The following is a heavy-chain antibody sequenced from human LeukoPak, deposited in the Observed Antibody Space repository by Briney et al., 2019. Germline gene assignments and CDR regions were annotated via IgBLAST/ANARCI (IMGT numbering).Heavy chain of an antibody. V-gene: IGHV3-11*05. J-gene: IGHJ6*02. CDR1: GFTFSDYY. Sequence: GGSLRLSCAASGFTFSDYYMSWIRQAPGKGLEWVSYISSSSSYTNYADSVKGRFIISRDNAKNSLYLQMNSLRAEDTAVYYCARVSNYYGMDVWGQGTTVTVSS. CDR2: ISSSSSYT. CDR3: ARVSNYYGMDV.